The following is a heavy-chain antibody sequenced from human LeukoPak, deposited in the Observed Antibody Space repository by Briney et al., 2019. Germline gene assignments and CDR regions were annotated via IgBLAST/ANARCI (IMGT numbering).Heavy chain of an antibody. J-gene: IGHJ6*02. CDR2: INHSGST. Sequence: SETLSLTCAVYGGSFSGYYRSWIRQPPGKGLEWIGEINHSGSTNYNPSLKSRVTISVDTSKNQFSLKLSSVTAADTAVFYCARGRLQGVASVVGATDYYYGMDVWGQGTTVTVSS. CDR1: GGSFSGYY. CDR3: ARGRLQGVASVVGATDYYYGMDV. D-gene: IGHD1-26*01. V-gene: IGHV4-34*01.